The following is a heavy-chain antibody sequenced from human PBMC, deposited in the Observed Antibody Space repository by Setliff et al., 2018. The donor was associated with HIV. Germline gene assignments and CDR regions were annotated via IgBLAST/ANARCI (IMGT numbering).Heavy chain of an antibody. CDR1: GGSISSYY. V-gene: IGHV4-4*09. Sequence: KTSETLSLTCTVSGGSISSYYWSWIRQPPGKGLEWIGYIYTSGSTNYNPSLKSRVTISVDTSKNQFSLKLSSVTAADTAVYYCARGLSFYDPGGFDYWGRGTLVTVSS. J-gene: IGHJ4*02. CDR2: IYTSGST. D-gene: IGHD3-22*01. CDR3: ARGLSFYDPGGFDY.